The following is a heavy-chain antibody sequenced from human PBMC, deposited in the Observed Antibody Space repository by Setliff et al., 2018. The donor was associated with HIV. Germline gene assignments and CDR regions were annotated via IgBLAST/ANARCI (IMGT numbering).Heavy chain of an antibody. CDR3: ARDGGEY. V-gene: IGHV3-7*01. CDR2: IKQDGSEK. Sequence: HPGGSLRLSCAASGFTFSRYWMSWVRQAPGKGLEWVANIKQDGSEKYYGDSVQGRFTVSRDNAENSVYLQMNSLRAEDTAVYYCARDGGEYWGQGTLVTVSS. CDR1: GFTFSRYW. D-gene: IGHD3-16*01. J-gene: IGHJ4*02.